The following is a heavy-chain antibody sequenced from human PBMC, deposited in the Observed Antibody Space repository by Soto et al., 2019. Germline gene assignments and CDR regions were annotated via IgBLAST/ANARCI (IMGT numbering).Heavy chain of an antibody. Sequence: GGSLRLSCAASGFDFRSYAMHWVRQSPGKGPEWVAITSDDGDIQYYADSVKGRFTISRDNSKNTLYLQMNTLRVEDTAVYYCAKNRDYDYDAFDVWRQGTVVTVSS. CDR1: GFDFRSYA. J-gene: IGHJ3*01. CDR3: AKNRDYDYDAFDV. D-gene: IGHD3-16*01. CDR2: TSDDGDIQ. V-gene: IGHV3-30-3*02.